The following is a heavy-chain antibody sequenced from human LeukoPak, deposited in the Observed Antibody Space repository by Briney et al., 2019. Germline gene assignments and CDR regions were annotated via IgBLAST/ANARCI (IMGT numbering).Heavy chain of an antibody. Sequence: SVKVSCKASGYTFTSYDINWVRQAPGQGLEWMGGINPIFGTTNHAQKFQGRVTITAGKSTRTAYMELSSLRSEDTAVYYCARESVGAFRYYFDYWGQGTLVTVSS. V-gene: IGHV1-69*06. J-gene: IGHJ4*02. D-gene: IGHD3-10*01. CDR2: INPIFGTT. CDR1: GYTFTSYD. CDR3: ARESVGAFRYYFDY.